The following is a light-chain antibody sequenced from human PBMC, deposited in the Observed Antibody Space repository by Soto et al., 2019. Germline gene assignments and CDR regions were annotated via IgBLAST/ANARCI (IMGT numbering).Light chain of an antibody. Sequence: AIQMTQSPSSLSASVGDRVTITCRASQGIRNDLVWYQQKPGKAPKLLIYAAYSLQSGVPSRFSGSGSGTDFTLTISRLQPEDFATYYCLQDYNYPYTFGQGTKLEIK. CDR1: QGIRND. CDR2: AAY. CDR3: LQDYNYPYT. J-gene: IGKJ2*01. V-gene: IGKV1-6*01.